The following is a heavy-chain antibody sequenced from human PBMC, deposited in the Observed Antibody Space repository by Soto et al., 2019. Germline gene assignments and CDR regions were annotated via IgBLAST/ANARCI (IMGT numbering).Heavy chain of an antibody. CDR3: ARPRGIAPAVWYFDL. V-gene: IGHV4-59*08. Sequence: QVQLQESGPGLVKPSETLSLTCTVSGGSISSHYWSWIRQPPGRGLEWIGFIYYSGITDSNPSRKSRVTISLDTPKNQLSLRLSSVTAADTAVYYCARPRGIAPAVWYFDLWGRGTLVTVSS. CDR1: GGSISSHY. D-gene: IGHD6-13*01. CDR2: IYYSGIT. J-gene: IGHJ2*01.